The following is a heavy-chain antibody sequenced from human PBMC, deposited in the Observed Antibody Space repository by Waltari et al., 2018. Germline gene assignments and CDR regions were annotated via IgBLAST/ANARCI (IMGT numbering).Heavy chain of an antibody. CDR1: AFDFSNSD. V-gene: IGHV3-48*01. CDR2: ISGRTGVK. Sequence: EVQLVESGGGLVQPGGSLRLSCPASAFDFSNSDMNWVRQAPGKGLEWISYISGRTGVKYHADSVKGRFTISRDIAKNSVQLQRRGLRAEDTALCYCTGGHHDYWGQGTLVTVSS. CDR3: TGGHHDY. J-gene: IGHJ4*02.